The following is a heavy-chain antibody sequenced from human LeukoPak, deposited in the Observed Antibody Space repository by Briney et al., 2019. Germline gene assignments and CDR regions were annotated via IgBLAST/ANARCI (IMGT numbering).Heavy chain of an antibody. CDR3: ARVHEYYYGSGPFDY. CDR1: GSTFSSYE. V-gene: IGHV3-48*03. J-gene: IGHJ4*02. Sequence: GGSLRLSCAAPGSTFSSYEMNWVRQAPGKGLEWVSYISSSGSTIYYADSVKGRFTISRDNAKNSLYLQMNSLRAEDTAVYYCARVHEYYYGSGPFDYWGQGTLVTVSS. D-gene: IGHD3-10*01. CDR2: ISSSGSTI.